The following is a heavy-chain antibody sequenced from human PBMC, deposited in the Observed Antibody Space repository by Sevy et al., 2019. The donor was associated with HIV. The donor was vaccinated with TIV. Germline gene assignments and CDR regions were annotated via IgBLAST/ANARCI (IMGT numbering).Heavy chain of an antibody. CDR1: GITLSNYG. J-gene: IGHJ4*02. D-gene: IGHD1-1*01. CDR2: ISSRSGTI. CDR3: ARGGYPRPFDY. Sequence: GGSLRLSCAASGITLSNYGVNWVRQAPGKGLEWVSYISSRSGTIYYAVSVKGRFTISRDNAKNTLSLQMNSLRAEDTAVYYCARGGYPRPFDYWGQGTLVTVSS. V-gene: IGHV3-48*01.